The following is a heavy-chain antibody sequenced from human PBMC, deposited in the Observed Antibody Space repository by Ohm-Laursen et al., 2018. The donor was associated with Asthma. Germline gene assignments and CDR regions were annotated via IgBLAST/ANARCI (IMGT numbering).Heavy chain of an antibody. CDR3: ARTLRYYYDSSGQYYFDY. CDR1: GGSISSGGYY. Sequence: TLSLTRTVSGGSISSGGYYWSWIRQHPGKGLEWIGYIYYSGSTYYNPSLKSRVTISVDTSKNQFSLKLSSVTAADTVVYYCARTLRYYYDSSGQYYFDYWGQGTLVTVSS. V-gene: IGHV4-31*03. CDR2: IYYSGST. D-gene: IGHD3-22*01. J-gene: IGHJ4*02.